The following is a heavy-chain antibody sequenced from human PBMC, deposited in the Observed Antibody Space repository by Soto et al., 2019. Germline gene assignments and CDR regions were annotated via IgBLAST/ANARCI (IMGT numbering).Heavy chain of an antibody. CDR3: AKDFTPDGYWDFDY. Sequence: GGSLRLSCAASGFTFSTYTMSWVRQPPGKGLEWVSAVLQTGSSTFYADSVKGRFTISRDNSKNTLYLQMNNLRAEDTAVYYCAKDFTPDGYWDFDYWGQGTLVTVS. V-gene: IGHV3-23*01. CDR2: VLQTGSST. CDR1: GFTFSTYT. J-gene: IGHJ4*02. D-gene: IGHD4-17*01.